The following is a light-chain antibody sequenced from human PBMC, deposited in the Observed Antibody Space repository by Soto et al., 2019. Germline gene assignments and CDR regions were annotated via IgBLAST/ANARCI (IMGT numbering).Light chain of an antibody. CDR3: QECSKWPLFT. Sequence: EIVVTQSPGILSVAPEDRATLSCRASQSVSTNLAWYQQKPGQAPTLLIYAASTRATGIPARFTGSGSGTDFTLTISSLQSEDFAVYYCQECSKWPLFTFGPGTRVDIK. CDR1: QSVSTN. V-gene: IGKV3-15*01. J-gene: IGKJ3*01. CDR2: AAS.